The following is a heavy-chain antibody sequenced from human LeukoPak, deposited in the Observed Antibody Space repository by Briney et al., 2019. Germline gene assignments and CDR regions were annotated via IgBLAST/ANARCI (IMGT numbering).Heavy chain of an antibody. Sequence: SVKVSCKASGGTFSSYAISWVRQAPGQGLEWMGGVIPIFGTANYAQKFQGRVTITADESTSTAYMELSSLRSEDTAVYYCAAHNYYDSSGYYYLDYWGQGTLVTVSS. J-gene: IGHJ4*02. CDR1: GGTFSSYA. CDR2: VIPIFGTA. CDR3: AAHNYYDSSGYYYLDY. D-gene: IGHD3-22*01. V-gene: IGHV1-69*13.